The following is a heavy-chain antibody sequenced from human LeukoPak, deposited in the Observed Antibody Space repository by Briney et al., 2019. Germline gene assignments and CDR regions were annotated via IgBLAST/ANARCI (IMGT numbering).Heavy chain of an antibody. CDR1: GFTFSSYS. D-gene: IGHD2-15*01. Sequence: GGSLRLSCAASGFTFSSYSMNWVRQAPGKGLEWVSYISSSDSTIYYAESVKGRFTISRDNAKNSLYLQMNSLRGEDTAIYYCARDATLIPGTVYFDYWGQGALVTVSS. CDR2: ISSSDSTI. CDR3: ARDATLIPGTVYFDY. J-gene: IGHJ4*02. V-gene: IGHV3-48*01.